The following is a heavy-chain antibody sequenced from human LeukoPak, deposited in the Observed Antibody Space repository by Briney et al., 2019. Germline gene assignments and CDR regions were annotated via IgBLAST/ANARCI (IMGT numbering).Heavy chain of an antibody. D-gene: IGHD4-23*01. CDR1: GYTFTGYY. V-gene: IGHV1-2*02. CDR3: ARAEAVATPFDY. J-gene: IGHJ4*02. CDR2: INPNSGGT. Sequence: ASVKVSCKASGYTFTGYYMHWVRQAPGQGLEWMGWINPNSGGTNYAQKFQGRVTMTRDTSISTAYMELSRLRSDDTAVYYCARAEAVATPFDYWGQGTLVTVSS.